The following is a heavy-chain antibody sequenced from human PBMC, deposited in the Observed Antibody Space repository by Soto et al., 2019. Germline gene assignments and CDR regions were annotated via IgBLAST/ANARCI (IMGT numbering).Heavy chain of an antibody. D-gene: IGHD6-6*01. J-gene: IGHJ6*02. CDR1: GGSFSGYY. V-gene: IGHV4-34*01. Sequence: SEALSLTFAVYGGSFSGYYRSWIRQPPGKGLEWIGEINHSGSPNYNPSLKSRVTISVDTSTNQFSLKLSSVTAADTAAYDCARGFAARQDYDYYGMDVWGQGTTGTV. CDR3: ARGFAARQDYDYYGMDV. CDR2: INHSGSP.